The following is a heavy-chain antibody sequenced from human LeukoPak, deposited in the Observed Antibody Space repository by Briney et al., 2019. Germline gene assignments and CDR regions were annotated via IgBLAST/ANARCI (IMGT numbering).Heavy chain of an antibody. D-gene: IGHD2-8*01. V-gene: IGHV4-39*01. CDR3: ARQIATHGGWAFDI. J-gene: IGHJ3*02. Sequence: SETLSLTCTSSGGSIASGYYWGWLRPPPGKGLEWIGSIRNDGHTYYNPSLRTRITLSVDTSRDQFSVRLTSVTAADTAVYYCARQIATHGGWAFDIWGQGTMVTVSS. CDR1: GGSIASGYY. CDR2: IRNDGHT.